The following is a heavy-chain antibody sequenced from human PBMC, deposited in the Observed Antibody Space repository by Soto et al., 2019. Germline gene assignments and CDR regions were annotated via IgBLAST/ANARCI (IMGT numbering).Heavy chain of an antibody. CDR3: ARPRGRISAFDI. CDR1: SPSILSAAYY. V-gene: IGHV4-31*03. J-gene: IGHJ3*02. D-gene: IGHD5-12*01. Sequence: TLSLTCSLYSPSILSAAYYWCWIRQHPGKGLEWIGYIYYSGSTYYNPSLKSRVTISVDTSKNQFSLKLSSVTAADTAVYYCARPRGRISAFDIWGQGTMVT. CDR2: IYYSGST.